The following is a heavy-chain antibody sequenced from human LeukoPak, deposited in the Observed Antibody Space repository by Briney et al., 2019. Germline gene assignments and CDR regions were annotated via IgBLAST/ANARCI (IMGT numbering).Heavy chain of an antibody. J-gene: IGHJ4*02. V-gene: IGHV1-2*02. Sequence: ASVKVSCKASGYTFTGYYMHWVRQAPGQGLEWMGWINPNSGGTNYAQKFQGRVTMTRDTSTSTAYMELSRLRSDDTAVYYCARELPGYCSGGSCYYFDYWGQGTLVTVSS. CDR1: GYTFTGYY. CDR2: INPNSGGT. CDR3: ARELPGYCSGGSCYYFDY. D-gene: IGHD2-15*01.